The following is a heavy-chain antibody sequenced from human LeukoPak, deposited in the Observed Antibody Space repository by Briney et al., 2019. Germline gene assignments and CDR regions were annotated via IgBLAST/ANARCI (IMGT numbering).Heavy chain of an antibody. CDR2: IYSGGST. CDR1: GFTVSSNY. CDR3: ARREVITHSFDY. D-gene: IGHD3-22*01. V-gene: IGHV3-53*01. J-gene: IGHJ4*02. Sequence: GGSLRLSCAASGFTVSSNYMSWVRQAPGKGLEWVSVIYSGGSTYYADSVKVRFTTSRDNSKNTLYLQMNSLRAEDTAVYYCARREVITHSFDYWGQGTLVTVSS.